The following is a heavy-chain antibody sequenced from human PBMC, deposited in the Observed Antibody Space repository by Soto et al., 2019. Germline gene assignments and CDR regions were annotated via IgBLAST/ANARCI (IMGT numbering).Heavy chain of an antibody. V-gene: IGHV3-21*06. CDR1: VFTFSTHT. CDR2: ISPSSTYI. Sequence: PWGSLIFSCAASVFTFSTHTMDWVRQAPGKGLEWVSFISPSSTYIDYSDSVNGRFTISRDNSKNSLFLQMGSLRAEDTAVYFCATSVVMHGPHYFDSWGQGALVTVSS. J-gene: IGHJ4*02. CDR3: ATSVVMHGPHYFDS. D-gene: IGHD1-26*01.